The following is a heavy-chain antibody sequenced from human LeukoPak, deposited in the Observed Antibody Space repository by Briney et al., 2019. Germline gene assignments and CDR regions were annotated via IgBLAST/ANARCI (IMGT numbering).Heavy chain of an antibody. CDR3: ARDIYGDEDFDY. CDR2: ITSSGDIK. Sequence: GGSLRLSCATSGFTFTTYEMNWVRQAPGKGLEWVSYITSSGDIKTYADPVKGRFTMSRDDAKNSVYLQMNSLRPEDAAVYYCARDIYGDEDFDYWGQGTLVSVSS. J-gene: IGHJ4*02. D-gene: IGHD3-10*01. CDR1: GFTFTTYE. V-gene: IGHV3-48*03.